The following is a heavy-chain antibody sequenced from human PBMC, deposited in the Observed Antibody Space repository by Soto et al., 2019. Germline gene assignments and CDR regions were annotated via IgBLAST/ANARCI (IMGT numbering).Heavy chain of an antibody. J-gene: IGHJ6*04. CDR3: AREGDVPYYDYGLDV. CDR1: GYTFTRYG. CDR2: ISGYDGRT. Sequence: QVHLVQSGAEVKKPGASVKVSCKTSGYTFTRYGISWVRQAPGQGLEWMGWISGYDGRTNFAQKVQDRVTMTTDTSTSTAYMELRSLRSDDTAVHCCAREGDVPYYDYGLDVWGKGTTVTVSS. D-gene: IGHD2-21*02. V-gene: IGHV1-18*01.